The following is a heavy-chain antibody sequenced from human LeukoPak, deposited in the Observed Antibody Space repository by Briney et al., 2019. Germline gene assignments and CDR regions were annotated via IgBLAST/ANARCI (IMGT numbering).Heavy chain of an antibody. J-gene: IGHJ6*03. D-gene: IGHD3-16*01. CDR2: ILDSGYST. CDR3: AKLGGHPLHNYYVGV. CDR1: GLTVSSYA. V-gene: IGHV3-23*01. Sequence: QPGGSLRLSCAASGLTVSSYAMSWVRQAPGKGLEWVSGILDSGYSTYYANSVKGRFTISRDNSNNTLYLQMNSLRAEDTAVYYCAKLGGHPLHNYYVGVWGKGTTVAVSS.